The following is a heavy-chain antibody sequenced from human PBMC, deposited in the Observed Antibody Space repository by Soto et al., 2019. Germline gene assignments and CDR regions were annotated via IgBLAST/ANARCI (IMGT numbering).Heavy chain of an antibody. CDR1: GFTFSSYA. V-gene: IGHV3-30-3*01. CDR3: ARGGSPRGAFDI. Sequence: GSLRLSCAASGFTFSSYAMHWVRQAPGKGLEWVAVISYDGSNKYYADSVKGRFTISRDNSKNTLYLQMNSLRAEDRAVYYCARGGSPRGAFDIWGQGTMVTVSS. D-gene: IGHD2-15*01. CDR2: ISYDGSNK. J-gene: IGHJ3*02.